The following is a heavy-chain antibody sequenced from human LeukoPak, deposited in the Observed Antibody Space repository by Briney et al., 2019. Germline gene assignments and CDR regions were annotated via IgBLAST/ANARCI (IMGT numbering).Heavy chain of an antibody. CDR3: AKSGGYSSSWTTFDY. J-gene: IGHJ4*02. CDR2: ISYDGSNK. V-gene: IGHV3-30*18. CDR1: GFTFSSYG. Sequence: GGSLRLSCAASGFTFSSYGMHWVRQAPGKGLEWVAVISYDGSNKYYADSVKGRFTISRDNSKNTLYLQMNSLRAEDTAVYYCAKSGGYSSSWTTFDYWGQGTLVTASS. D-gene: IGHD6-13*01.